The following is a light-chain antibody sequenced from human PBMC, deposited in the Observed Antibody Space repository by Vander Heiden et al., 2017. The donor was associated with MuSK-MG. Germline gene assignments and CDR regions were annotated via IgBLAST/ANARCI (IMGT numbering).Light chain of an antibody. V-gene: IGLV3-25*03. CDR3: QSADSSGACV. Sequence: SYELTQPPAVSVSPGQTARITCFRDALPKKYVYWYQQKPGQAPVLVIYKDNERPSGIPERFSGSSSGTTVTLTISGVQAEDEADYYCQSADSSGACVFGGGTKLTVL. J-gene: IGLJ3*02. CDR2: KDN. CDR1: ALPKKY.